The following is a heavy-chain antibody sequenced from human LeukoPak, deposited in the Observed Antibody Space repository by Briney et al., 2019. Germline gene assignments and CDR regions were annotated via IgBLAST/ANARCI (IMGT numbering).Heavy chain of an antibody. D-gene: IGHD4-17*01. J-gene: IGHJ4*02. CDR1: VYTFTSYA. CDR3: ARDLRLRGHFGTVDY. Sequence: ASVNVSCKASVYTFTSYAISWVRQAPGQGLEWMGWISAYNGNTNYAQKLQGRVTMTTDTSTSTAYMELRSLRSDDTAVYYCARDLRLRGHFGTVDYWGQGTLVTVSS. V-gene: IGHV1-18*01. CDR2: ISAYNGNT.